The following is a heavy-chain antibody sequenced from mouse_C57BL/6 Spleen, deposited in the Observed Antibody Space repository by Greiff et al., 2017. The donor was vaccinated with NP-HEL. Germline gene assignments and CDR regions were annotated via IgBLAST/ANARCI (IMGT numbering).Heavy chain of an antibody. V-gene: IGHV1-80*01. Sequence: QVQLQQSGAELVKPGASVKISCKASGYAFSSYWMNWVKQRPGKGLEWIGQIYPGDGDTNYNGKFKGKATLTADKSSSTAYMQLSGLTSEDSAVYFCARGELGRYFDYWGQGTTLTVSS. D-gene: IGHD4-1*01. J-gene: IGHJ2*01. CDR2: IYPGDGDT. CDR1: GYAFSSYW. CDR3: ARGELGRYFDY.